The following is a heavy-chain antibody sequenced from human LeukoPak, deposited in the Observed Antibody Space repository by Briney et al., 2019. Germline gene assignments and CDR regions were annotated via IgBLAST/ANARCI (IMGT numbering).Heavy chain of an antibody. CDR3: ARARTDKPPINYHPMFDR. CDR1: GFTFSSHW. CDR2: INPAGSDT. D-gene: IGHD3-9*01. Sequence: GGSLRLSCAASGFTFSSHWMHWVRQPPGKGLVWGSRINPAGSDTRHTDFVKGRFTISRDNAKNTLYLQMNGLRGEDAAVYYCARARTDKPPINYHPMFDRWGQGTMVTVSS. V-gene: IGHV3-74*01. J-gene: IGHJ3*01.